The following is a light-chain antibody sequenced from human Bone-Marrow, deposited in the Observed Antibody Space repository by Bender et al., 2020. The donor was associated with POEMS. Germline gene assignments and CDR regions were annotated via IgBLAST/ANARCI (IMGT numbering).Light chain of an antibody. Sequence: QSALTQPRSVSASPGQSVTISCAGGRSDVGYYNYVSWYQQYPGKAPKLMIYDVTKRPSGVPDRFSGSKSDNTASLTVSGLQADDEANYYCSSYAGTNDLPFGGGTKLTVL. CDR1: RSDVGYYNY. CDR3: SSYAGTNDLP. J-gene: IGLJ2*01. CDR2: DVT. V-gene: IGLV2-11*01.